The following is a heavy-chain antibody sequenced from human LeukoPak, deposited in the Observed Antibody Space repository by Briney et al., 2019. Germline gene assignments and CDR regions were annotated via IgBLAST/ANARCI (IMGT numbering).Heavy chain of an antibody. J-gene: IGHJ3*02. CDR3: AGLGRSAFDI. V-gene: IGHV4-59*08. D-gene: IGHD1-26*01. CDR2: ISNSGST. CDR1: GASLSNLY. Sequence: SETLSPTCTVSGASLSNLYWSWIRQPPGKGLEWIGYISNSGSTNSNPSLKSRVTISVDTAKNQFSLNLSSVTAADTAVYYCAGLGRSAFDIWGQGTMVTVSS.